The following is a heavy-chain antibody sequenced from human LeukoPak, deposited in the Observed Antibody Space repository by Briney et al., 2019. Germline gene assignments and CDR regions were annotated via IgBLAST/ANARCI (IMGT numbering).Heavy chain of an antibody. V-gene: IGHV4-61*08. CDR1: GASIRSGDYY. J-gene: IGHJ6*02. CDR2: IYYSGST. Sequence: PSQTLSLTCTVSGASIRSGDYYWSWIRQPPGKGLEWIGYIYYSGSTNYNPSLKSRVTISVDTSKNQFSLKLSSVTAADTAVYYCARDQGYGYSSSWYGANYYYYGMDVWGQGTTVTVSS. CDR3: ARDQGYGYSSSWYGANYYYYGMDV. D-gene: IGHD6-13*01.